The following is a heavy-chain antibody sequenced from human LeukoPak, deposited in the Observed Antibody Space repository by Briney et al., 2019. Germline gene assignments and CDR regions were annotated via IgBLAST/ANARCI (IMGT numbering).Heavy chain of an antibody. CDR1: GFTFNTYA. Sequence: PGGSLRLSCAASGFTFNTYAMTWVRQAPGKGLEWVSDISESGGSTYYEDSVQGRFTISRDNSKNTLYLQMNSLRVEDTAIYYCAKAGSDWYYFDPWGQGTLVTVSS. D-gene: IGHD6-19*01. CDR3: AKAGSDWYYFDP. V-gene: IGHV3-23*01. J-gene: IGHJ4*02. CDR2: ISESGGST.